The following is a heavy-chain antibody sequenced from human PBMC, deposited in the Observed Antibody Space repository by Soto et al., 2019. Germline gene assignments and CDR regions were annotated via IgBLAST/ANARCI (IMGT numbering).Heavy chain of an antibody. D-gene: IGHD3-3*01. CDR1: GGSISSGGYY. CDR2: IYYSGST. V-gene: IGHV4-31*03. CDR3: ARGNLPTTYYDFWSGYQP. Sequence: SETLSLTCTVSGGSISSGGYYWSWIRQHPGKVLEWIGYIYYSGSTYYNPPLKSRVTISVDTSKNQFSLKLSSVTAADTAVYYCARGNLPTTYYDFWSGYQPWGQGTLVTVS. J-gene: IGHJ5*02.